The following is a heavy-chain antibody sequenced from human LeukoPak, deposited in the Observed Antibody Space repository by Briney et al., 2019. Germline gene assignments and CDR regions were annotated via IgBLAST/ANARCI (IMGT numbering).Heavy chain of an antibody. CDR3: ARGVSRGYYDSSGYWNY. Sequence: QPGGSLRLSCAASGFTFSSYWMSWVRQAPGKGLELVTNIKQDGSEKYYVDSVKGRFTISRDKAKDPLYLQMTSLRAEDTAVYYCARGVSRGYYDSSGYWNYWGQGPLVTVSS. D-gene: IGHD3-22*01. CDR2: IKQDGSEK. V-gene: IGHV3-7*01. J-gene: IGHJ4*02. CDR1: GFTFSSYW.